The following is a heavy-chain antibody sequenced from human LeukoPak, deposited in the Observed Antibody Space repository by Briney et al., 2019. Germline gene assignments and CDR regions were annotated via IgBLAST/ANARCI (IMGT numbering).Heavy chain of an antibody. D-gene: IGHD3-16*01. CDR3: ARTLRGGGALDY. V-gene: IGHV3-7*03. CDR2: IKEDGSEK. CDR1: GFTFSSYW. Sequence: GGSLRLSCAASGFTFSSYWMSWVRQAPGKGREWVANIKEDGSEKYYVDSVKGRFTISRDNAKNSLFLQMNSLRAEDTAVYYCARTLRGGGALDYWGQGTLVTVSS. J-gene: IGHJ4*02.